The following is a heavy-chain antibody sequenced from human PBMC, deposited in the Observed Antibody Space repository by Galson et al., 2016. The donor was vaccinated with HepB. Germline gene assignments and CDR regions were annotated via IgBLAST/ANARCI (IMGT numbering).Heavy chain of an antibody. Sequence: SETLSLTCTVSGGSINNYYWSWIRQPPGKGLEWIGYIYYSGSTNYNPSLKRRVTMSVDTSKNQFSLNLNSVTAADTAVYFCARFPSYCGGVSCSYYDDDYWGQGTLVTVSS. CDR2: IYYSGST. CDR1: GGSINNYY. D-gene: IGHD2-15*01. CDR3: ARFPSYCGGVSCSYYDDDY. J-gene: IGHJ4*02. V-gene: IGHV4-59*01.